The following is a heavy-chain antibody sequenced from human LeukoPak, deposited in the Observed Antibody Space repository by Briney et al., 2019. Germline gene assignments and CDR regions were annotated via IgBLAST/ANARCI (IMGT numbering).Heavy chain of an antibody. V-gene: IGHV4-4*07. J-gene: IGHJ4*02. Sequence: SETLSLTCAVSGGSISSYYWSWIRQPAGKGLEWIGRIYTSGSTNYNPSLKSRVTMSVDTSKNQFSLKLSSVTAADTAVYYCASRSVREYYFDYWGQGTLVTVSS. CDR1: GGSISSYY. CDR3: ASRSVREYYFDY. CDR2: IYTSGST. D-gene: IGHD3-10*01.